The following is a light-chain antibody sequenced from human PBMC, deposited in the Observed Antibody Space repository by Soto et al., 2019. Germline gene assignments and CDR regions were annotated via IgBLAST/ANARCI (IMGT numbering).Light chain of an antibody. J-gene: IGKJ2*01. CDR3: QQYHHGSPQYT. CDR2: GAS. V-gene: IGKV3-15*01. Sequence: EIVMTQSPASLSVSPGDGATLSCRASQSVASNVAWYQQKPGQGPRLLIHGASTRAVGVPARFSGSGSGTGFTLTISSLQSEDFAVYYCQQYHHGSPQYTFGQGTKLQIK. CDR1: QSVASN.